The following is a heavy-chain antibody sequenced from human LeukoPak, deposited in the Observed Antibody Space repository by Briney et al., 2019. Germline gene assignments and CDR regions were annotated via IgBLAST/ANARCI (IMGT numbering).Heavy chain of an antibody. CDR3: ARVHVNSGYYFGDAFDI. J-gene: IGHJ3*02. V-gene: IGHV4-38-2*02. D-gene: IGHD3-22*01. CDR1: GYSITRGSY. Sequence: PSETLSPTCTVSGYSITRGSYWGWIRQPPGKGLEWIANIYHSGSTYYNPSLKSRVTISVDTSKNQFSLKLSSVTAADTAIYYCARVHVNSGYYFGDAFDIWGQGTMVTVSS. CDR2: IYHSGST.